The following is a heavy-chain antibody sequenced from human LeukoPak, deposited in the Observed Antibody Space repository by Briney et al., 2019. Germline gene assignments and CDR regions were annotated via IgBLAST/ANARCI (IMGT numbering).Heavy chain of an antibody. CDR3: AGRPLEDSSSWPDY. CDR2: IDPSDSYT. V-gene: IGHV5-10-1*01. CDR1: GYSFTSYW. J-gene: IGHJ4*02. D-gene: IGHD6-13*01. Sequence: GESLKISCKGSGYSFTSYWISWVRQMPGKGLGWMGRIDPSDSYTNYSPSFQGHVTISADKSISTAYLQWSSLKASDTAMYYCAGRPLEDSSSWPDYWGQGTLVTVSS.